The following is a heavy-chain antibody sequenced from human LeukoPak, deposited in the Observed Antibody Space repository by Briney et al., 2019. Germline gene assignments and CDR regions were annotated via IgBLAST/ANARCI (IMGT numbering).Heavy chain of an antibody. D-gene: IGHD3-9*01. CDR3: ARGLGDYDILTGCDWFDP. CDR2: IYYSGST. Sequence: SETLSLTCTVSGGSISSSSSYWGWIRQPPGKGLEWIGSIYYSGSTYYNPSLKSRVTISVDTSKNQFSLKLSSVTAADTAVYYCARGLGDYDILTGCDWFDPWGQGTLVTVSS. J-gene: IGHJ5*02. V-gene: IGHV4-39*01. CDR1: GGSISSSSSY.